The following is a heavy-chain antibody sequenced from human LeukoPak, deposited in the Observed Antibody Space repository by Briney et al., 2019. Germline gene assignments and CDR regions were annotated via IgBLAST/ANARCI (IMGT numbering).Heavy chain of an antibody. CDR1: GFRLSVYY. V-gene: IGHV3-66*03. Sequence: AGGSLRLSRALSGFRLSVYYMSAVRQAPGKGVEWGGHMRDRGETIYAAFVIGRFYIYRDESENTLYLQMTSLRVADTAVYLCACDRAALEPWVEFDRWGQGTPVIVSS. CDR3: ACDRAALEPWVEFDR. J-gene: IGHJ5*02. CDR2: MRDRGET. D-gene: IGHD6-25*01.